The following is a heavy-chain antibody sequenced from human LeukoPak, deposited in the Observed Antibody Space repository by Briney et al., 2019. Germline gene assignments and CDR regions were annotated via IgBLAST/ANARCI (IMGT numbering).Heavy chain of an antibody. CDR1: GGSISSYY. Sequence: SETLSLTCTVSGGSISSYYWSWIRQPAGKGLEWIGRTYTSGSTNYNPSLKSRVTMSVDTSKNQFSLKLSSVTAADTAVYYCARFVVGATENDYYYYMDVWGKGTTVTVSS. V-gene: IGHV4-4*07. CDR3: ARFVVGATENDYYYYMDV. J-gene: IGHJ6*03. D-gene: IGHD1-26*01. CDR2: TYTSGST.